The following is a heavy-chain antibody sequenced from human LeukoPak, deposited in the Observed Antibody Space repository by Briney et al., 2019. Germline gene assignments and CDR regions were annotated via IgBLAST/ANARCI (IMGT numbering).Heavy chain of an antibody. CDR1: VGSIRSSNW. Sequence: SGTLSLTCAVSVGSIRSSNWWSWVRQPPGKGLEWIGEIYHSGSTNYNPSLKSRVTISVDKSKNQFSLKLSSVTAADTAVYYCARDSALRYGSGGPTDYWGQGTLVTVSS. J-gene: IGHJ4*02. V-gene: IGHV4-4*02. D-gene: IGHD3-10*01. CDR2: IYHSGST. CDR3: ARDSALRYGSGGPTDY.